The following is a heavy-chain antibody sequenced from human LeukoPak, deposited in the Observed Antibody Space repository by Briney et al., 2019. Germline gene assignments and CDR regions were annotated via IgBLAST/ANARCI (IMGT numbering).Heavy chain of an antibody. CDR3: APHATLLGSSGSSFDY. CDR2: INPSGGST. D-gene: IGHD3-22*01. V-gene: IGHV1-46*01. Sequence: ASVKVSCKASGYTFTGYYMHWVRQAPGQGLEWMGIINPSGGSTSYAQKFQGRVTMTRDTSISTAYMELSRLRSDDTAVYYCAPHATLLGSSGSSFDYWGQGTLVTVSS. CDR1: GYTFTGYY. J-gene: IGHJ4*02.